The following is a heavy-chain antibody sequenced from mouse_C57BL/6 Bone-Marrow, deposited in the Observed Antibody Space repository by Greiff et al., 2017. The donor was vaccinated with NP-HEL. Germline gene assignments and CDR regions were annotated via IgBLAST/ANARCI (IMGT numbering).Heavy chain of an antibody. CDR2: SRNKANDYTT. CDR3: ARDALDRDIDV. J-gene: IGHJ1*03. CDR1: GFTFSDFY. V-gene: IGHV7-1*01. D-gene: IGHD3-3*01. Sequence: EVKVVESGGGLVQSGRSLRLSCATSGFTFSDFYMEWVRQAPGKGLEWIAASRNKANDYTTEYSASVKGRFIVSRDTSQSILYLQMNALRAEDTATYYCARDALDRDIDVWGTGTTVTVSS.